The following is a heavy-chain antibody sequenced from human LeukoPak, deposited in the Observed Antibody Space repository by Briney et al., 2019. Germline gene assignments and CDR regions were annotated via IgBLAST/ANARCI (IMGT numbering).Heavy chain of an antibody. CDR2: IIPIFGTA. D-gene: IGHD6-19*01. J-gene: IGHJ6*04. CDR1: GGTFSSYA. CDR3: ARVRLDYYYGMDV. Sequence: SVKVSCKASGGTFSSYAISWVRQAPGQGLEWMGGIIPIFGTANYAQKFQGRVTITADESTSTAYMELSSPRSEDTAVYYCARVRLDYYYGMDVWGKGTTVTVSS. V-gene: IGHV1-69*13.